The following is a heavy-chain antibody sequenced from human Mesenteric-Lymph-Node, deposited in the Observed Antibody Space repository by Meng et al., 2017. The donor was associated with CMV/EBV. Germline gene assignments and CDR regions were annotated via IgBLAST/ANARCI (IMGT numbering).Heavy chain of an antibody. J-gene: IGHJ5*02. CDR1: GSTFSTYS. D-gene: IGHD1-7*01. CDR2: ITSDSRYI. V-gene: IGHV3-21*01. Sequence: GESLKISCVASGSTFSTYSMNWVRQAPGKGLEWVASITSDSRYIYYADSVKGRFTISRDNAKNSAFLQMNSLRADDTAVYFCARWRGFEWELKGHWFDPWGQGTLVTVSS. CDR3: ARWRGFEWELKGHWFDP.